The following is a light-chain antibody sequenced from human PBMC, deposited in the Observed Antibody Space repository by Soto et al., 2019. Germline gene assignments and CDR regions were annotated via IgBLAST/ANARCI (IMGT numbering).Light chain of an antibody. CDR2: AAS. J-gene: IGKJ2*01. V-gene: IGKV1-39*01. CDR1: QSIIHF. Sequence: DVQMTQSPSSLSASVGDRITITCRASQSIIHFLTWYQQKPGKAPQILIYAASSLQSGVPSRFSGSASGTDFTLTISSLQPEDFATYYCQQTNSIPYTFGQGTKVEIK. CDR3: QQTNSIPYT.